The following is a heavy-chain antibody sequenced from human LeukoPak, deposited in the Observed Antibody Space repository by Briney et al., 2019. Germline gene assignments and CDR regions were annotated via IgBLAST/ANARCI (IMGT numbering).Heavy chain of an antibody. CDR3: ARDGLLGEALDY. J-gene: IGHJ4*02. CDR1: GFTSSSYA. CDR2: ISYDGSNK. D-gene: IGHD3/OR15-3a*01. V-gene: IGHV3-30-3*01. Sequence: GGSLRLSCAASGFTSSSYAMHWVRQAPGKGLEWVAVISYDGSNKYYADSVKGRFTISRDNSKNTLYLQMNSLRAEDTAVYYCARDGLLGEALDYWGQGTLVTVSS.